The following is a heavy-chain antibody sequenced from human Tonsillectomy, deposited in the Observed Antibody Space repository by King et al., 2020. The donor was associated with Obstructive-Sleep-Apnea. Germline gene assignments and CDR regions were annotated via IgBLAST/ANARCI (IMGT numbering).Heavy chain of an antibody. CDR3: ARVARRWLRIPSNWFDP. CDR1: GYTFTSYA. D-gene: IGHD5-12*01. CDR2: INTNTGNP. J-gene: IGHJ5*02. Sequence: QLVQSGSELKKPGASVKVSCKASGYTFTSYAMNWVRQAPGQGLEWMGWINTNTGNPTYAQGFTGRFVFALDTSVSTAYLQISSLKAEDTAVYYCARVARRWLRIPSNWFDPWGQGTLVTVSS. V-gene: IGHV7-4-1*02.